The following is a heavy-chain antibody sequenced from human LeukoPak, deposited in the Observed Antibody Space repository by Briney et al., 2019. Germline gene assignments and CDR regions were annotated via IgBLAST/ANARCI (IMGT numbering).Heavy chain of an antibody. J-gene: IGHJ6*03. CDR2: IKEDGSEK. Sequence: GGSLRLSCAASGFTFSRYWMTWVRQAPGKGLEWVANIKEDGSEKYYVDSVKGRFTISRDNSKNSLYLQMNSLRAEYTAVYYCARAGMETDPLDYYYYMDVWGKGTTVTVSS. CDR1: GFTFSRYW. CDR3: ARAGMETDPLDYYYYMDV. V-gene: IGHV3-7*04. D-gene: IGHD5-18*01.